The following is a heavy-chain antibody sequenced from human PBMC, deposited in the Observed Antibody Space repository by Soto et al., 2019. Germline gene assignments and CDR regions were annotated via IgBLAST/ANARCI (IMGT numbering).Heavy chain of an antibody. Sequence: EVQLVESGGGLEQPGGSLRLSCEASGFTFSSFSMNWVRQAPGKGLEWVSYISSSSDTIYYADSVKGRFTISRDNAKNSLSLQMNSLRDEDTAVYYCARDHGGVGYVFDYWGQGTLVTVSS. D-gene: IGHD2-8*02. CDR1: GFTFSSFS. V-gene: IGHV3-48*02. CDR3: ARDHGGVGYVFDY. CDR2: ISSSSDTI. J-gene: IGHJ4*02.